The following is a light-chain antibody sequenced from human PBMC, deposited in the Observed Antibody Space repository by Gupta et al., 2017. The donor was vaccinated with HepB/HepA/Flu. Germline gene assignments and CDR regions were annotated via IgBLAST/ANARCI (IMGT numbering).Light chain of an antibody. CDR3: QQYGSSSFT. V-gene: IGKV3-20*01. Sequence: DIVLTQSPGTLSLSPGERATLSCRARQSVSSSYLAWYQQKPGQAPRLLIYGASSRASGIPDRFSGSGSGTEFTLTISRLEPEDFAVYYCQQYGSSSFTFGQGTKVDVK. CDR1: QSVSSSY. J-gene: IGKJ3*01. CDR2: GAS.